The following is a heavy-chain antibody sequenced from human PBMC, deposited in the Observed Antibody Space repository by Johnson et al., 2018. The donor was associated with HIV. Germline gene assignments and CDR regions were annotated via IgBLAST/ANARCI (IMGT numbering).Heavy chain of an antibody. CDR2: ISGSGGST. D-gene: IGHD3-16*01. V-gene: IGHV3-23*04. Sequence: VQLVESGGGLVQPGGSLRLSCAASGFTFSSYAMSWVRQAPGKGLEWVSAISGSGGSTYYADSVKGRFTISRDDSKSIAYLQMNSLKTEDTAVYYCARAKYGGAFDVWGQGTMVSVSS. CDR3: ARAKYGGAFDV. CDR1: GFTFSSYA. J-gene: IGHJ3*01.